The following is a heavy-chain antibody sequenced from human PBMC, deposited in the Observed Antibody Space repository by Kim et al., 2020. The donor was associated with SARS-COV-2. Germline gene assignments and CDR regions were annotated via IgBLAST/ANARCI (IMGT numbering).Heavy chain of an antibody. J-gene: IGHJ6*02. V-gene: IGHV1-46*01. CDR2: INPSGGST. CDR1: GYTFTSYY. D-gene: IGHD3-9*01. Sequence: ASVKVSCKASGYTFTSYYMHWVRQAPGQGLEWMGIINPSGGSTSYAQKFQGRVTMTRDTSTSTVYMELSSLRSEDTAAYYCARGRGPLDYDILTGYYYYYYGMDVWGQGTTVTVSS. CDR3: ARGRGPLDYDILTGYYYYYYGMDV.